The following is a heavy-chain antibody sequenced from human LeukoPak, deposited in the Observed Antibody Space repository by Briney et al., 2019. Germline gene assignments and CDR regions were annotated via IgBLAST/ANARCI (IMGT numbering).Heavy chain of an antibody. CDR2: ISSSSSYI. CDR3: ASGTTGTTDLVDY. D-gene: IGHD1-1*01. Sequence: KSGGSLRLSCAASGFTFSSYSMNWVRQAPGKGLEWVSSISSSSSYIYYADSVKGRFTISRDNAKNSQYLQMNSLRAEDTAVYYCASGTTGTTDLVDYWGQGTLVTVSS. V-gene: IGHV3-21*01. CDR1: GFTFSSYS. J-gene: IGHJ4*02.